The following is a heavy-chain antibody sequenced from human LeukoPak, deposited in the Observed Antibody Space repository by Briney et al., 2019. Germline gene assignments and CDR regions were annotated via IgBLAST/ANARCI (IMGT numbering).Heavy chain of an antibody. CDR3: ASPEQTSSSWCWQD. V-gene: IGHV3-23*01. D-gene: IGHD6-13*01. Sequence: GGSLKLSCAASGFTFTSYAMTWVRQAPGKGLQWVSTITGSGDNTYYADSVRGRFTISRDNSKNTLYLQMNSLRAEDTAVYYCASPEQTSSSWCWQDWGQGTLVTVSS. J-gene: IGHJ4*02. CDR2: ITGSGDNT. CDR1: GFTFTSYA.